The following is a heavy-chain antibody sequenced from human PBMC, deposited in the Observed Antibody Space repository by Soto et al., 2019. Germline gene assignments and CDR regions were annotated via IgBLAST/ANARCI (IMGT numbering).Heavy chain of an antibody. Sequence: AGSLRLSCAASGFTFSSYAMNWVRQAPGKGLEWVSAVSGSGDSTYYGDSVKGRFTISRDNSKNTLYLQMNSLRAEDTAVYYCAKSRYSSTWYGMDVWGQGITVTVSS. CDR2: VSGSGDST. J-gene: IGHJ6*02. CDR3: AKSRYSSTWYGMDV. V-gene: IGHV3-23*01. CDR1: GFTFSSYA. D-gene: IGHD6-13*01.